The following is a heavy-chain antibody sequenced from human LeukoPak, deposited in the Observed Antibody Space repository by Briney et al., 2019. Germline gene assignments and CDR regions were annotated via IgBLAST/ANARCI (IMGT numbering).Heavy chain of an antibody. D-gene: IGHD5-24*01. J-gene: IGHJ4*02. CDR2: ISSGSSTI. V-gene: IGHV3-48*01. CDR1: GFTFSTYS. CDR3: ARGDGYNAWDLDC. Sequence: GGSLRLSCAASGFTFSTYSMNWVRQAPGKGLEWVSYISSGSSTIYYADSVRGRFTISRDNAKNSLYLQVNSLRAEDTAVYYCARGDGYNAWDLDCWGQGTLVTVSS.